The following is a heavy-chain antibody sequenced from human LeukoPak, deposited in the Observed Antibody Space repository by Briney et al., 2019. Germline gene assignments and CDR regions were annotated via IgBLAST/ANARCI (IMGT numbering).Heavy chain of an antibody. CDR1: GFTFSSSW. D-gene: IGHD3-16*01. J-gene: IGHJ4*02. V-gene: IGHV3-7*01. CDR2: IKGDGSDK. CDR3: ATEHWGPNS. Sequence: PGESLRLSCAASGFTFSSSWMTWVRQAPGKGLEWLANIKGDGSDKNYVDSVKGRFTISRDNAKNSLFLQMSSLRGEDTALYYCATEHWGPNSWGQGTLVTVSS.